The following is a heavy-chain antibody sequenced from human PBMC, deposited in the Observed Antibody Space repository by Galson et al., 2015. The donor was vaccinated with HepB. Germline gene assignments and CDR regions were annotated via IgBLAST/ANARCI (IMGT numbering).Heavy chain of an antibody. CDR3: ARGPRGSSSLSWFDP. CDR2: INPNSGGT. V-gene: IGHV1-2*02. D-gene: IGHD6-6*01. Sequence: SVKVSCKASGYTFTGYYMHWVRQAPGQGLEWMGWINPNSGGTNYAQKFQGRVTMTRDTSISTAYVELSRLRSDDTAVYYCARGPRGSSSLSWFDPWGQGTLVTVSS. CDR1: GYTFTGYY. J-gene: IGHJ5*02.